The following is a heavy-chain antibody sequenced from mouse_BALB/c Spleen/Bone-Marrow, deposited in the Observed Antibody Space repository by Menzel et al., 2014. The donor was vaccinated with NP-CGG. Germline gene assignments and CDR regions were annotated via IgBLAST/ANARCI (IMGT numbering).Heavy chain of an antibody. V-gene: IGHV1S41*01. CDR2: IAPGSGSS. J-gene: IGHJ2*01. CDR1: GYTFTSYW. CDR3: ARGGLHYFDY. D-gene: IGHD3-3*01. Sequence: DLVKPGASVKLSCKASGYTFTSYWISWIKQKPGQGLEWIGRIAPGSGSSYYNEMFKGKATLTVDTSSSTAYIQLSSLSSEDSAVYSCARGGLHYFDYWGQGTTLTVSS.